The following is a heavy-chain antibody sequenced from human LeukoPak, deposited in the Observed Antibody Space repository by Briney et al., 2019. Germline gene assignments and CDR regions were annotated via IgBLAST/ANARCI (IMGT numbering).Heavy chain of an antibody. J-gene: IGHJ5*02. CDR1: GGSISSSSYY. CDR3: ARLKKDIVLMMYAPFDP. CDR2: IYYGGST. V-gene: IGHV4-39*01. D-gene: IGHD2-8*01. Sequence: PSETLSLTCTVSGGSISSSSYYWGWIRQPPGKGLEWIGSIYYGGSTYYNPSLKSRVTISVDTSKNQFSLKLSSVTAADTAVYYCARLKKDIVLMMYAPFDPWGQGTLVTVSS.